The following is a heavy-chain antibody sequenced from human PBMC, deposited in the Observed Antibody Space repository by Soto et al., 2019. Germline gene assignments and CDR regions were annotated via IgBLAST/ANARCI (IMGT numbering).Heavy chain of an antibody. CDR1: GFTFDDYA. CDR2: ISWNSGSI. J-gene: IGHJ2*01. D-gene: IGHD6-13*01. Sequence: GGPLRLSCAASGFTFDDYAMHWVRQAPGKGLEWVSGISWNSGSIGYADSVKGRFTISRDNAKNSLYLQMNSLRAEDTALYYCAKDSQYSSSWYESYWYFDLWGRGTLVTVSS. V-gene: IGHV3-9*01. CDR3: AKDSQYSSSWYESYWYFDL.